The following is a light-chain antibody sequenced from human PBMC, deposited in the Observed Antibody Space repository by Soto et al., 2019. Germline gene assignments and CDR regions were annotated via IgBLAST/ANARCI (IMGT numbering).Light chain of an antibody. V-gene: IGKV1-5*03. CDR2: KAS. Sequence: DIQMTQSPSTLPASVGDRVTITCRASQSISNWLAWHQQKPGKVPKILIYKASSLESGVPSRFSGSGSGTEFTLTISSLQPEDFATYYCQQYNGYRWTVGQGTKV. J-gene: IGKJ1*01. CDR3: QQYNGYRWT. CDR1: QSISNW.